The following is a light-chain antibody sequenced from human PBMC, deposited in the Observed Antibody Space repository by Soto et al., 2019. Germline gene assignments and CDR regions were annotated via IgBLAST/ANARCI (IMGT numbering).Light chain of an antibody. V-gene: IGKV3-20*01. CDR2: GAS. CDR3: QQYGSSPFT. CDR1: QSVSSSY. J-gene: IGKJ3*01. Sequence: EIVLTQSPGTLSLSPGERATLSCRASQSVSSSYLAWYQQKPGQAPRLLIYGASNKATGIPDRFSGSGSGTDFTLTISRLEPEHFAVYYCQQYGSSPFTFGPGTKVDI.